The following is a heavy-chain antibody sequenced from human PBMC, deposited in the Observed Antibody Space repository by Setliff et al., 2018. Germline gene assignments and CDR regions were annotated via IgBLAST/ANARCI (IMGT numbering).Heavy chain of an antibody. CDR3: ARGSRGFDY. Sequence: GASVKVSCKASGYTFSANAIHWVRQAPGQRLEWMGFIYTDNGNTKYSKNFQDRVATTRDTSASTAYMELSSLTSEDTAVYFCARGSRGFDYWGQGALVTVSS. V-gene: IGHV1-3*04. CDR2: IYTDNGNT. CDR1: GYTFSANA. J-gene: IGHJ4*02.